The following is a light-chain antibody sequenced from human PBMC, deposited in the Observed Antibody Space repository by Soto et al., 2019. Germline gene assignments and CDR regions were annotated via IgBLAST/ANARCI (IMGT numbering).Light chain of an antibody. CDR1: QSVSSSY. Sequence: EIVLTQSPGTLSLSPGERATLSCRASQSVSSSYLAWYQHKPGQAPRLLIYGASSRATGIPDRFSGSGSGTDFTLTISSLQPEDVASYYCHTFGQGTRLEIK. CDR2: GAS. J-gene: IGKJ5*01. CDR3: HT. V-gene: IGKV3-20*01.